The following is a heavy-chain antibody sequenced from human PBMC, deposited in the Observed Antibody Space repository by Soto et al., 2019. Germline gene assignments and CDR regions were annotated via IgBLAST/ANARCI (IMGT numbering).Heavy chain of an antibody. J-gene: IGHJ4*02. CDR2: LYYSGTT. Sequence: PSETLSLTCTVSGGSVSSDIYYWTWIRQPPGKGLEWIGYLYYSGTTNYNPSLKSRVTISRDTSKNQFSLKLFSVTAADTAVYYCATWSGSYFPDWGQGTLVTVSS. V-gene: IGHV4-61*01. CDR1: GGSVSSDIYY. D-gene: IGHD1-26*01. CDR3: ATWSGSYFPD.